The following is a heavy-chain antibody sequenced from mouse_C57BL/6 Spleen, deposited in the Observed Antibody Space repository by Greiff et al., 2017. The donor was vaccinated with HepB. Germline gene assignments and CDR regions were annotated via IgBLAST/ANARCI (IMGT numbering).Heavy chain of an antibody. CDR1: GYTFTSYT. J-gene: IGHJ1*03. V-gene: IGHV1-4*01. CDR3: ARSVYSNYWYFDV. D-gene: IGHD2-5*01. CDR2: INPSSGYT. Sequence: VQLQQSGAELARPGASVKMSCKASGYTFTSYTMHWVKQRPGQGLEWIGYINPSSGYTKYNQKFKDKATLTADKSSSTAYMQLSSLTSEDSAVYYCARSVYSNYWYFDVWGTGTTVTVSS.